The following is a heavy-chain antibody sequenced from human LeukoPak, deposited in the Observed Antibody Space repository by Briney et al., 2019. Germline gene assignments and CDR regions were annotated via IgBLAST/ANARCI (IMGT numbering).Heavy chain of an antibody. CDR3: ARLWWSGSSYFDY. J-gene: IGHJ4*02. CDR2: IYYSGTT. Sequence: SETLSLTCTVTGGSISSGSYYWGWIRQPPGMGLEWIGSIYYSGTTYYNPSLKSRVTISVDTSKNQFSLKLSSVTAADTAVYYCARLWWSGSSYFDYWGQGTLVTVSS. V-gene: IGHV4-39*01. D-gene: IGHD6-6*01. CDR1: GGSISSGSYY.